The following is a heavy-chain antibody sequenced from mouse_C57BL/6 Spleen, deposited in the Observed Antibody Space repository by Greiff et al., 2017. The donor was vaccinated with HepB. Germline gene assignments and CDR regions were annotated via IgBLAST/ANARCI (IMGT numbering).Heavy chain of an antibody. V-gene: IGHV2-5*01. Sequence: QVQLQQSGPGLVQPSQCLSITCTASGFSLTSYGVHWVRQSPGKGLEWLGVIWRGGSTDYNAAFMSRLSITQDNSKSQVFFKMNSLQADDTAIYYSAKDPSACYSNYGWYFDVWGTGTTVTVSS. D-gene: IGHD2-5*01. CDR1: GFSLTSYG. J-gene: IGHJ1*03. CDR3: AKDPSACYSNYGWYFDV. CDR2: IWRGGST.